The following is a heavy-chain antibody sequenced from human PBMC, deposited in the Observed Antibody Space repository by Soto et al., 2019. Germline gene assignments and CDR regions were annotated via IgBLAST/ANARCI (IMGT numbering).Heavy chain of an antibody. V-gene: IGHV3-53*01. J-gene: IGHJ6*02. Sequence: GGSLRLSCAASGFTVSSNYMSWVLQAPWKGLEWVSVIYSGGSTYYADSVKGRFTISRDNSKNTLYLQMNSLRAEDTAVYYCARATEYYYGSGSYPPGMYVWGQGTTVTVSS. CDR3: ARATEYYYGSGSYPPGMYV. D-gene: IGHD3-10*01. CDR2: IYSGGST. CDR1: GFTVSSNY.